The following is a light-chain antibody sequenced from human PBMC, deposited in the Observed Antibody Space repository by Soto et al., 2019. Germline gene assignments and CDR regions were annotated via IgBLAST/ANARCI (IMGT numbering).Light chain of an antibody. Sequence: DIQMTQSPPTLSAYVGDRVTITCRASQSIGSWLAWYQQKPGKPPNLLIYKASSLESEVPSRFSGSGSGTEFTLTISRLQPDDFATYYCQQYNNYWTFGQGTKVEIK. V-gene: IGKV1-5*03. CDR1: QSIGSW. CDR2: KAS. J-gene: IGKJ1*01. CDR3: QQYNNYWT.